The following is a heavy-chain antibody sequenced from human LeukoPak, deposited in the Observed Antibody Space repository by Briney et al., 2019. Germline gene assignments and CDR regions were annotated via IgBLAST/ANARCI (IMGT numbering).Heavy chain of an antibody. CDR3: AREWGGLIPAANHFDY. D-gene: IGHD2-2*01. Sequence: GGSLRLSCAASGFTISSYWMTWVRQAPGKGPEWVANIKQDGRDKSYLDSMKGRFTISRDNAKNSLYLQMNSLRAEDTAVYYCAREWGGLIPAANHFDYWGQGTLVTVSS. CDR2: IKQDGRDK. V-gene: IGHV3-7*01. J-gene: IGHJ4*02. CDR1: GFTISSYW.